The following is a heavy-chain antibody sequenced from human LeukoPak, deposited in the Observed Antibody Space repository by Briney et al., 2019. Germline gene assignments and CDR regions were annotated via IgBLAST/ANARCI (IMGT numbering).Heavy chain of an antibody. CDR2: INTDRSTT. CDR3: ASLKSDN. V-gene: IGHV3-74*01. J-gene: IGHJ4*02. Sequence: GGSLRLSCAASGFTFSNYWMHWVRQAPGKGLVWVSRINTDRSTTNYADAVKGRFTISRDNAKNALYLQMNSLRAEDTAVYYCASLKSDNWGRGTLVSVSS. D-gene: IGHD2-21*01. CDR1: GFTFSNYW.